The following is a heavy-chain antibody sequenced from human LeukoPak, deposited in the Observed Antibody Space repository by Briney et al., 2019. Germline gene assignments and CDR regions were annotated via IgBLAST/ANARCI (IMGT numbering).Heavy chain of an antibody. Sequence: GGSLRLSCAASGFSFSSYWMHWVRQAPGKGLVWVSGIRSDGSGTNYADSVKGRFTISRDNAKNTLYLQMNSLRAEDTAVYYCATSRSFDYWGQGTLVTVSS. V-gene: IGHV3-74*01. CDR2: IRSDGSGT. D-gene: IGHD6-6*01. J-gene: IGHJ4*02. CDR1: GFSFSSYW. CDR3: ATSRSFDY.